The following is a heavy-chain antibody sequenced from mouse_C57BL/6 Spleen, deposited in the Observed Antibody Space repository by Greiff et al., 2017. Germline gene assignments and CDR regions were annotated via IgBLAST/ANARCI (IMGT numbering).Heavy chain of an antibody. V-gene: IGHV1-15*01. J-gene: IGHJ2*01. CDR1: GYTFTDYE. CDR3: ASPYDGYYVG. D-gene: IGHD2-3*01. CDR2: IDPETGGT. Sequence: VQLQESGAELVRPGASVTLSCKASGYTFTDYEMHWVKQTPVHGLEWIGAIDPETGGTAYNQKFKDKATLTADKSSSTAYMQLSSLTSEDSAVYYCASPYDGYYVGWGQGTTLTVSS.